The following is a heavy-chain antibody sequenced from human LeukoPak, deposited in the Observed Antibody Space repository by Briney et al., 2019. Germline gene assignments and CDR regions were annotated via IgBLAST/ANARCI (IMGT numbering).Heavy chain of an antibody. CDR1: GGSFSGYY. CDR3: ARVRRSGGRCDP. D-gene: IGHD3-16*01. CDR2: INHSGST. Sequence: SETLSLTCVVYGGSFSGYYWSWIRQPPGKRLEWIGEINHSGSTNYNPSLKSRVTISVDTSKNQFSLKLSSVTAADTAVYYCARVRRSGGRCDPWGQGTLVTVSS. V-gene: IGHV4-34*01. J-gene: IGHJ5*02.